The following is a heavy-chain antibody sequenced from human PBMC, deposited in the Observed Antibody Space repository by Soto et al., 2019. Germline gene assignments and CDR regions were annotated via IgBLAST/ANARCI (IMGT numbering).Heavy chain of an antibody. J-gene: IGHJ6*02. Sequence: EVQLVESGGGLVQPGGSLRLSCAASGFTFSNYDMHWVRQVTGKGLEWVSGITTTGDTYYPGSVKVRFTISREKAKNSLYLQMNSLSAGDTAVYYCARELHGGSYGMDVWGQGTTVTVSS. V-gene: IGHV3-13*01. CDR3: ARELHGGSYGMDV. CDR2: ITTTGDT. CDR1: GFTFSNYD.